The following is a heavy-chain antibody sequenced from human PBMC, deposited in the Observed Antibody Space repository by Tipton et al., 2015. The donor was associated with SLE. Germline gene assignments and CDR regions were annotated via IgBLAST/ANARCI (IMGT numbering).Heavy chain of an antibody. D-gene: IGHD5-18*01. Sequence: SLRLSCAASGFIFSNYGMNWVRQAPGKGLEWVSSLSGSSSYIYYADSVKGRFTISRDNAKSSLYLQMNSLGAEDTAVYYCAREIQLWSIFDYWGQGTLVTVSS. CDR1: GFIFSNYG. V-gene: IGHV3-21*01. CDR2: LSGSSSYI. J-gene: IGHJ4*02. CDR3: AREIQLWSIFDY.